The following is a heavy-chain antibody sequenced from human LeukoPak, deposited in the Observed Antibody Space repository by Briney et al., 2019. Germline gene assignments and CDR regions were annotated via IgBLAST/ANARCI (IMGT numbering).Heavy chain of an antibody. CDR3: AKERSGSSGYYYYGMDV. Sequence: GSLRLSCAASGFTFSSYAMSWVRQAPGKGLEWVSAISGSGGSTYYADSVKGRFTISRDNSKNTLYLQMNSLRAEDTAVYYCAKERSGSSGYYYYGMDVWGQGTTVTVSS. CDR1: GFTFSSYA. J-gene: IGHJ6*02. CDR2: ISGSGGST. V-gene: IGHV3-23*01. D-gene: IGHD3-22*01.